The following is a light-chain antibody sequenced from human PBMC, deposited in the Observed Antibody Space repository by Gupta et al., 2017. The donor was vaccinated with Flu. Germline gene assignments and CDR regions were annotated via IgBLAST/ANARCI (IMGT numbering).Light chain of an antibody. J-gene: IGLJ3*02. Sequence: QSGFTQPPSVSAAPGQKVTISCSGSSSNIVNNYVSWYQQLPGAAPKLLIYEGNKRPSGIPDRFSGSKSGTSATLGINGLQTGDEADYYCGTWDSSLSAVVFGGGTKLTVL. CDR1: SSNIVNNY. CDR3: GTWDSSLSAVV. CDR2: EGN. V-gene: IGLV1-51*02.